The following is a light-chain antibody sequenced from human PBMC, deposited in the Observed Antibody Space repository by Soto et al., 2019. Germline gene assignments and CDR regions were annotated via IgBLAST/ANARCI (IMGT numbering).Light chain of an antibody. V-gene: IGKV1-39*01. CDR2: AAS. Sequence: DIQMTQSPSSLSACVGDRVTITCRASQNISSYLNWYQQKPGKAPKLLIYAASSLQSGVPSRFSGSGSGTDFTLTISSLQPEDFATYYCQQSYSTPYTFGQGTKLEIK. J-gene: IGKJ2*01. CDR1: QNISSY. CDR3: QQSYSTPYT.